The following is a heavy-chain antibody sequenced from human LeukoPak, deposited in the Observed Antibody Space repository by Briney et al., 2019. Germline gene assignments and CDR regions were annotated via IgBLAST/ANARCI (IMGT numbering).Heavy chain of an antibody. Sequence: MASETLSLTCTVSGGSISSYYWSWIRQPPGKGLEWIGYIYYSGSTNYNPSLKSRVTISVDTSKNQFSLKLSSVTAADTAVYYCARDQGIHDYGRYYYYYMDVWGKGTTVTISS. CDR3: ARDQGIHDYGRYYYYYMDV. J-gene: IGHJ6*03. D-gene: IGHD4-17*01. V-gene: IGHV4-59*01. CDR1: GGSISSYY. CDR2: IYYSGST.